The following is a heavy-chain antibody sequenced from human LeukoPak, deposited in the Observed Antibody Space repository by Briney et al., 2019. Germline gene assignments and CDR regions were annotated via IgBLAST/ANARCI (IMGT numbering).Heavy chain of an antibody. CDR2: INHSGST. V-gene: IGHV4-34*01. CDR1: GGSINNYY. J-gene: IGHJ4*02. D-gene: IGHD3-9*01. CDR3: ASDLLRYFDWLSIN. Sequence: SETLSLTCTVSGGSINNYYWSWIRQPPGKGLEWIGEINHSGSTNYNPSLKSRVTISVDTSKNQFSLKLSFVTAADTAVYYCASDLLRYFDWLSINWGQGTLVTVSS.